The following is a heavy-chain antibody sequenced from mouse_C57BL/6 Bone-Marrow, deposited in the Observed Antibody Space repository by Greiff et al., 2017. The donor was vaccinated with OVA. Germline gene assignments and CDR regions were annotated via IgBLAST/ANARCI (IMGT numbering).Heavy chain of an antibody. D-gene: IGHD2-3*01. CDR1: GFNIKDAY. J-gene: IGHJ3*01. V-gene: IGHV14-4*01. Sequence: VQLQQSGAELVRPGASVKLSCTASGFNIKDAYMHWVKKRPKQGLEGMGWIDPENGDPEYASKFQGKATITADTSSNTAYLQLSSLTSEDTAVYYCTTGDGYYPWFAYWGQGTLVTVSA. CDR3: TTGDGYYPWFAY. CDR2: IDPENGDP.